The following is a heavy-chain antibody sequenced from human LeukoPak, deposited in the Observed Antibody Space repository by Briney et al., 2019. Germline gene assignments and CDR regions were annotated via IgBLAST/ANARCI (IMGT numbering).Heavy chain of an antibody. J-gene: IGHJ4*02. CDR1: GFTFSSNW. CDR2: IKEDGSQK. V-gene: IGHV3-7*01. Sequence: GGSLRLSCAASGFTFSSNWMTWVRQAPGKGLEWVANIKEDGSQKQYVDSVKGRFTISRDNAMNSLYLQMNSLRAEDTAVYYCARDKIEGPTKLDYWGQGILVTVSS. CDR3: ARDKIEGPTKLDY. D-gene: IGHD1-1*01.